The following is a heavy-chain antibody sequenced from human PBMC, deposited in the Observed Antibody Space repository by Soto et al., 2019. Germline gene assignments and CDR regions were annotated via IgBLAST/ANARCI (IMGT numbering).Heavy chain of an antibody. CDR3: GRDQGYSYGYN. CDR2: MNPNSGNT. CDR1: GYTFTSYD. D-gene: IGHD5-18*01. V-gene: IGHV1-8*01. Sequence: ASVKVSCKASGYTFTSYDINWVRQATGQGLEWMGWMNPNSGNTGYAQKFQGRVTITRDTSASTAYMELSSLRSEDTAVYYCGRDQGYSYGYNWGQGTLVTVSS. J-gene: IGHJ4*02.